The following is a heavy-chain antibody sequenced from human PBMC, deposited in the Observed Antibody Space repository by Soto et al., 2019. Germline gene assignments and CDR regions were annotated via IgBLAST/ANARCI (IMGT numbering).Heavy chain of an antibody. CDR2: ISSSSSTI. V-gene: IGHV3-48*02. CDR3: AGAPSIVGATSTYFDY. D-gene: IGHD1-26*01. J-gene: IGHJ4*02. Sequence: GSLRLSCAASGFTFSSYSMNWVRQAPGKGLEWVSYISSSSSTIYYADSVKGRFTISRDNAKNSLYLQMNSLRDEDTAVYYCAGAPSIVGATSTYFDYWGQGTLVTVSS. CDR1: GFTFSSYS.